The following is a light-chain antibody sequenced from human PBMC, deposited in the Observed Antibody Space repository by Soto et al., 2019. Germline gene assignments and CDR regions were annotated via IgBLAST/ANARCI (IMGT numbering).Light chain of an antibody. Sequence: QSVLTQPASVSGSPGQSITISCTGTSSDVGSYNLVSWYQQHPGKAPKLMIYEGSKRPSGVSNRFSGSKSGNTASLTISGLQAEDEADYYCCSYAGSSTWVSGTGTKVTVL. J-gene: IGLJ1*01. V-gene: IGLV2-23*01. CDR2: EGS. CDR3: CSYAGSSTWV. CDR1: SSDVGSYNL.